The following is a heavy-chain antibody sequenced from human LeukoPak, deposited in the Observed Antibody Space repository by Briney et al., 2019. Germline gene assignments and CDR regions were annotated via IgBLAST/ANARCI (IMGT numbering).Heavy chain of an antibody. Sequence: GGSLRLSCTASGFTFRNYVMSWVRQAPGKGLEWVSAVSVSGGSTYYAGSVKGRFTISRDNSKNTLYLQMHSLRAEDTAVYYCAKGIAVAGTFDYWGQGGLVTVSS. D-gene: IGHD6-19*01. CDR1: GFTFRNYV. CDR3: AKGIAVAGTFDY. CDR2: VSVSGGST. V-gene: IGHV3-23*01. J-gene: IGHJ4*02.